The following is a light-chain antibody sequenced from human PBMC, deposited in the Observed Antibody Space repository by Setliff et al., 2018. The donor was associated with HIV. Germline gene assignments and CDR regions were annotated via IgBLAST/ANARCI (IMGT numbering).Light chain of an antibody. V-gene: IGLV2-14*03. CDR1: SNDIDGFDY. CDR3: SSFTITTTPSGSV. J-gene: IGLJ1*01. CDR2: DVI. Sequence: QSVLTQPASVSGSPGQSIAISCTGTSNDIDGFDYVSWYQQHPGKAPKLVIYDVIKRPAGVSDRFSASKSGNTASLTISGLQAEDEADYYCSSFTITTTPSGSVFGTGTKVTVL.